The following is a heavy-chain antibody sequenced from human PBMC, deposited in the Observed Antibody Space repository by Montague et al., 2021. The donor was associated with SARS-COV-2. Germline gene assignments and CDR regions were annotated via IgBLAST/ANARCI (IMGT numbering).Heavy chain of an antibody. D-gene: IGHD3-22*01. CDR3: ARDTRITMIVVVQGYGMDV. Sequence: SEILSLTCTASGGSISSSSYYWGWIRQPPGKGLEWIRSIYYSGSTYYXXXLKSRVTISVDTSKNQFSLKLSSVTAADTAVYYCARDTRITMIVVVQGYGMDVWGQGTTVTVSS. CDR2: IYYSGST. V-gene: IGHV4-39*07. CDR1: GGSISSSSYY. J-gene: IGHJ6*02.